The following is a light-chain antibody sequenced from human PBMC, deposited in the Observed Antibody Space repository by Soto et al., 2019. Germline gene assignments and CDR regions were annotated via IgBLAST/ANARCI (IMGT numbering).Light chain of an antibody. CDR1: QSVSSN. CDR3: QQYNNWLT. Sequence: EIVMTQSPATLSVSPGERATLSCRASQSVSSNLAWYQQKPGQAPRLLIYGASTRATGIPARFSGSGSGTEFTLTFSSLQSEDFAVYHCQQYNNWLTFGGGTKVDI. CDR2: GAS. J-gene: IGKJ4*01. V-gene: IGKV3-15*01.